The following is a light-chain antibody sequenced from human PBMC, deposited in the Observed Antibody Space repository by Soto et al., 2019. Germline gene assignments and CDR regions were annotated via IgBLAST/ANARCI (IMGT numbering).Light chain of an antibody. CDR1: QSVSSY. V-gene: IGKV3-11*01. Sequence: EIVLTQSPVTLSLSPGERATLSCGASQSVSSYLAWYQQKAGQAPRLLIYDASTRAAGIHARFSGSGSGTDFTLTISSLDPDDFVVYFCQQRASWPLTFGGGTRVEIK. J-gene: IGKJ4*01. CDR3: QQRASWPLT. CDR2: DAS.